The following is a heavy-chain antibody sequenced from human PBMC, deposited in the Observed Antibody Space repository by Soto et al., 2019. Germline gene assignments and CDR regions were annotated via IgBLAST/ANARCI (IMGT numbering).Heavy chain of an antibody. Sequence: GGSLRLSCAASGFTFSSYSMNWVRQAPGKGLEWVSYISSSSSTIYYADSVKGRFTISRDNAKNSLYLQMNSLRDEDTAVYYCAGGDYCSSTSCYTYYGMDVWGQGTTVTVSS. CDR1: GFTFSSYS. V-gene: IGHV3-48*02. CDR3: AGGDYCSSTSCYTYYGMDV. D-gene: IGHD2-2*02. J-gene: IGHJ6*02. CDR2: ISSSSSTI.